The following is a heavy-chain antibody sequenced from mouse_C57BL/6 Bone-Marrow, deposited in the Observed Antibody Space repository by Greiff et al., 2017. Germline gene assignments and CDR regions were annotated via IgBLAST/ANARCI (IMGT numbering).Heavy chain of an antibody. J-gene: IGHJ3*01. D-gene: IGHD2-1*01. CDR3: VRQSYGNYVWFAY. CDR1: GFSFNTYA. Sequence: DVQLVESGGGLVQPKGSLKLSCAASGFSFNTYAMNWVRQAPGKGLEWVARIRSKRNNYATYYADSVKDRFTISRDDSESMLYLQMNNLKTEDTAMYYCVRQSYGNYVWFAYWGQGTLVTVAA. V-gene: IGHV10-1*01. CDR2: IRSKRNNYAT.